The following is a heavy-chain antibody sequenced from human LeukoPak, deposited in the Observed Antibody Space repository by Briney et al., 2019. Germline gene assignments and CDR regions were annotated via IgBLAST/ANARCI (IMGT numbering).Heavy chain of an antibody. Sequence: ASVKVSCKASGYTFTGYYMHWVRQAPGQGLEWMGWMNPNSGNTGYAQKFQGRVTMTRNTSISTAYMELSSLRSEDTAVYYCARSPYYYDSSGYRMYYYGMDVWGQGTTVTVSS. D-gene: IGHD3-22*01. CDR1: GYTFTGYY. J-gene: IGHJ6*02. CDR3: ARSPYYYDSSGYRMYYYGMDV. V-gene: IGHV1-8*02. CDR2: MNPNSGNT.